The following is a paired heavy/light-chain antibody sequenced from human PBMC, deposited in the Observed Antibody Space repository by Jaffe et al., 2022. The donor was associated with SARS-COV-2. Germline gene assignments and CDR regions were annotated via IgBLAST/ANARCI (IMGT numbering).Light chain of an antibody. CDR2: AAS. CDR3: QQLNSYPRT. J-gene: IGKJ2*01. V-gene: IGKV1-9*01. Sequence: DIQLTQSPSFLSASVGDRVTITCRASQGIGSFLAWYQQKPGKAPKLLVSAASTLQSGVPSRFSGSGSGTEFTLTISSLQPEDFATYYCQQLNSYPRTFGQGTELEIK. CDR1: QGIGSF.
Heavy chain of an antibody. V-gene: IGHV4-59*01. CDR2: IYYSGST. D-gene: IGHD5-12*01. Sequence: QVQLQESGPGLVKPSETLSLTCTVSGGSISNYYWSWIRQPPGKGLEWIGYIYYSGSTNYSPSLKSRVTISVDASKNQFSLKLSSVTAADTAVYYCARYSGFNWPFDCWGQGTLVTVSS. CDR1: GGSISNYY. CDR3: ARYSGFNWPFDC. J-gene: IGHJ4*02.